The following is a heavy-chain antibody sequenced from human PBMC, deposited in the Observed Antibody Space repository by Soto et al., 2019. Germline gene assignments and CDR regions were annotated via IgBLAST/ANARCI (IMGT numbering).Heavy chain of an antibody. CDR3: ARLLLVTLFDP. V-gene: IGHV4-39*01. CDR1: GGSISSSSYY. D-gene: IGHD3-9*01. J-gene: IGHJ5*02. CDR2: TYYSGST. Sequence: PSETLSLTCTVSGGSISSSSYYWGWIRQPPGKGLEWIGSTYYSGSTYYNPSLKSRVTISVDTSKNQFSLKLSSVTAADTAVYYCARLLLVTLFDPWGQGTLVTVSS.